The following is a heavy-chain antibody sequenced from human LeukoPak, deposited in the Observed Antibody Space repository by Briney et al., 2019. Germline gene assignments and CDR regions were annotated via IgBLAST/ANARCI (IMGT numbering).Heavy chain of an antibody. CDR3: ARPIAEAASYYYYGMDV. D-gene: IGHD6-19*01. J-gene: IGHJ6*02. Sequence: SVKVSCKASGGTFSSYAISWVRQAPGQGLEWMGGIIPIFGTANYAQKFQGRVTITADESTSTAYMELSSLRSEDTAVYYCARPIAEAASYYYYGMDVWGQGTTVTVSS. CDR2: IIPIFGTA. V-gene: IGHV1-69*13. CDR1: GGTFSSYA.